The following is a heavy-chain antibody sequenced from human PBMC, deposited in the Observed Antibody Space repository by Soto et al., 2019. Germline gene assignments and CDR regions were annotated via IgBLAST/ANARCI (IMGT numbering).Heavy chain of an antibody. CDR3: TIEGAYPGPDFDY. V-gene: IGHV3-72*01. CDR2: TKDKANSYTT. J-gene: IGHJ4*02. D-gene: IGHD3-16*01. CDR1: GFTFSDRY. Sequence: HPGGSLRLSCAAPGFTFSDRYMDWVRQAPGKGLEWVGRTKDKANSYTTEYAASVKGRFTISRDDSRNSVYLQMNSLKTDDTAVYYCTIEGAYPGPDFDYWGQGTLVTVSS.